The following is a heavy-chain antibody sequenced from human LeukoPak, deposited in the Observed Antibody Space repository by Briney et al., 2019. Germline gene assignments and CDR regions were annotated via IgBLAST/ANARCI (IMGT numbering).Heavy chain of an antibody. Sequence: SVKVSCKASGFTFTSSAMQWLRQPRGQRLEWIGWIVVGSGNTNYAQKFQERVTITRDMSTSTAYMELSSLRSEDTAVYYCAAGDYDILTGYYFDYWGQGTLVTVSS. V-gene: IGHV1-58*02. CDR3: AAGDYDILTGYYFDY. CDR1: GFTFTSSA. CDR2: IVVGSGNT. D-gene: IGHD3-9*01. J-gene: IGHJ4*02.